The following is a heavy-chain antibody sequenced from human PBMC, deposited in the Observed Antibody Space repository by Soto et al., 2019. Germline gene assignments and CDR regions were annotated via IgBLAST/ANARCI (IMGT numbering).Heavy chain of an antibody. D-gene: IGHD3-16*02. CDR1: GFTFSSYA. J-gene: IGHJ4*02. V-gene: IGHV3-30*18. CDR3: AKALGELSPESYDY. Sequence: QVQLVESGGGVVQPGRSLRLSCAASGFTFSSYAMHWVRQAPGKGLEWVAVISYDGSDKYYADSVKGRFTISRDNSKNTLNLQMNRLRAEDTAVYYCAKALGELSPESYDYWGQGTLIIVSS. CDR2: ISYDGSDK.